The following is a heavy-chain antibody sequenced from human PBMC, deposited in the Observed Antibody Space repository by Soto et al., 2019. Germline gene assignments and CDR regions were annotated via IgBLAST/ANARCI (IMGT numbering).Heavy chain of an antibody. D-gene: IGHD5-12*01. CDR2: IIPIFGTA. J-gene: IGHJ4*02. V-gene: IGHV1-69*06. CDR1: GGTFSSYA. Sequence: ASVKVSCKASGGTFSSYAISWVRQAPGQGLEWVGGIIPIFGTANYAQKFQGRVTITADKSTSTAYMELSSLRSEDTAVYYCAREDSGYRYYFDYWGQGTLFPVSS. CDR3: AREDSGYRYYFDY.